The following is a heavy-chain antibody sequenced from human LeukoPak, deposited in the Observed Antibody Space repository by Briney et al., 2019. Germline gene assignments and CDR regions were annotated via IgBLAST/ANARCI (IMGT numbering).Heavy chain of an antibody. D-gene: IGHD6-19*01. J-gene: IGHJ4*02. V-gene: IGHV3-74*01. Sequence: GGSLRLSCAASGFTFSSSWVLWVRHAPGKGLVWVSRINGDGSSTAYADSVEGRFTISRDNAKNTLYLQMNSLRAEDTAVYFCARDPDSSGWSSFEYWGQGTLVTVSS. CDR3: ARDPDSSGWSSFEY. CDR2: INGDGSST. CDR1: GFTFSSSW.